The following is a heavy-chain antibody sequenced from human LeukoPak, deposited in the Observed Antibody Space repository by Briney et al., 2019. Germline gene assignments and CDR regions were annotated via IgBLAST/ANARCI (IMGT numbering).Heavy chain of an antibody. V-gene: IGHV4-34*01. Sequence: KPSETLSLTCAVYGGSFSGYYWSWIRRPPGKGLEWIGEINHSGSTNYNPSLKSRVTISVDTSKNQFSLKLSSVTAADTAVYYCARLSVFSENYYGSGEIDYWGQGTLVTVSS. CDR2: INHSGST. D-gene: IGHD3-10*01. CDR1: GGSFSGYY. CDR3: ARLSVFSENYYGSGEIDY. J-gene: IGHJ4*02.